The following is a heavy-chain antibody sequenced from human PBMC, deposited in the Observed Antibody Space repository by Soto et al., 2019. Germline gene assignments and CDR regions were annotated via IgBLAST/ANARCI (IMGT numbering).Heavy chain of an antibody. D-gene: IGHD1-1*01. V-gene: IGHV5-51*01. CDR1: LYTFTSYW. CDR2: INPHDSDV. CDR3: TRQMIQPQMRYNMDV. Sequence: SLKNSWKASLYTFTSYWRCWVLKMPLKGPEWMGIINPHDSDVRYSPSFQGQVTISADKAISTVYLRWNSLKASDTAMYFCTRQMIQPQMRYNMDVWGQGTTVTVS. J-gene: IGHJ6*02.